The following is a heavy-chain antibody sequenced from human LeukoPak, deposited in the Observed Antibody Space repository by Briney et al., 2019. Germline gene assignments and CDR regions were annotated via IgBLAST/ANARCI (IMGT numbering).Heavy chain of an antibody. CDR3: AKHLQKMSESADRFSPFDY. CDR1: GFNFYAYA. D-gene: IGHD3-16*02. CDR2: IDNSGGRT. V-gene: IGHV3-23*01. Sequence: GGSLRLSCAASGFNFYAYAMTWVRQAPGKGLEWVSSIDNSGGRTFYADSVKGRFTFSRDNSRNTLYLQVNSLRVEDTAVYYCAKHLQKMSESADRFSPFDYWGQGTLVTVSS. J-gene: IGHJ4*02.